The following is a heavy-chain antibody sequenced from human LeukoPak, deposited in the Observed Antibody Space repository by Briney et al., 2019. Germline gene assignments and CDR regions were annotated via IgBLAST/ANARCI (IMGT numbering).Heavy chain of an antibody. V-gene: IGHV1-69*05. CDR2: PIPIFGTA. J-gene: IGHJ6*03. CDR1: GGTFSSYA. Sequence: SVKVSCKASGGTFSSYAISWVRRAPGQGLEWMGRPIPIFGTASYAQKFQGRVTITTDESTSTAYMELSSLRSEDTAVYYCARDGGLWFGGDYYYYMDVWGKGTTVTVSS. CDR3: ARDGGLWFGGDYYYYMDV. D-gene: IGHD3-10*01.